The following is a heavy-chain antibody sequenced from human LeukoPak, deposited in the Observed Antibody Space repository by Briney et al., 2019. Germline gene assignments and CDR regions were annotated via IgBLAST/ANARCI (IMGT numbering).Heavy chain of an antibody. Sequence: QPGRSLRLSCAASGFTFSSYAMNWVRQAPGKGLEWVSGISGSGGSTYYADSVKGRFTISRDNSKNTLYLQMNSLRAEDTAVYYCAKTSNDFWSGYFRYFDFWGQGTLVTVSP. CDR2: ISGSGGST. CDR3: AKTSNDFWSGYFRYFDF. D-gene: IGHD3-3*01. CDR1: GFTFSSYA. V-gene: IGHV3-23*01. J-gene: IGHJ4*02.